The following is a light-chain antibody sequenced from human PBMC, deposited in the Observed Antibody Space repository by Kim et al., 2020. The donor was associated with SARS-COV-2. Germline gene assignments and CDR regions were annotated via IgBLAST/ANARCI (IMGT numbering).Light chain of an antibody. Sequence: QSVTISCTGTSGDVGGYNHVSWHPQHPGKAPQVVFFDVSQRPAGVPDRFSASESGNTASLTISGLQSEDEADYYCSSYAGTYRLLFGGGTHLTVL. CDR3: SSYAGTYRLL. V-gene: IGLV2-11*03. J-gene: IGLJ2*01. CDR2: DVS. CDR1: SGDVGGYNH.